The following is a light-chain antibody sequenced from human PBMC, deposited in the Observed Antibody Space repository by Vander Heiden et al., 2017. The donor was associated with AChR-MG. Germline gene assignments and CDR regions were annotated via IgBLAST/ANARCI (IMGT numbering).Light chain of an antibody. CDR3: QAWGTRTAV. CDR1: KLGDKY. Sequence: SYELTQPPSVSVSPGQTASISCSGDKLGDKYTAWYQQKAGQSPGGGIYQGVRRPSGIPERFSGSNSGKTANLTISGTQAMDEADDYCQAWGTRTAVFGGGTKLTVL. V-gene: IGLV3-1*01. CDR2: QGV. J-gene: IGLJ2*01.